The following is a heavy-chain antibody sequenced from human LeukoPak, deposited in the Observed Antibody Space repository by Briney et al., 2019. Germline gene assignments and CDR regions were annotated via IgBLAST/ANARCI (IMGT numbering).Heavy chain of an antibody. CDR1: GFTFSSYA. Sequence: GRSLRLSCAASGFTFSSYAMHWVRQAPGKGLEWVAVISYDGSNKYYADSVKGRFTISRDNSKNTLYLQMNSLRAEDTAVYYCARDRITIFGVALYYYYYYGMDVWGQGTTVTVSS. CDR2: ISYDGSNK. D-gene: IGHD3-3*01. CDR3: ARDRITIFGVALYYYYYYGMDV. V-gene: IGHV3-30*04. J-gene: IGHJ6*02.